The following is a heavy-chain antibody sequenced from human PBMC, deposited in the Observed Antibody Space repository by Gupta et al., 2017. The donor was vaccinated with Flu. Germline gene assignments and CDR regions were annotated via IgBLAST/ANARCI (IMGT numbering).Heavy chain of an antibody. Sequence: EVQLLESGGGLVQPGGSLRLSCAVSGLTFSDYAMNWVRQAPGKGLEWVSSIAGAGDRTYYADSVMGRFTISRDNAKNTLYLQMKSLRGDDTASYYCTKGRSGNPAIDYWGQGTLVTVSA. V-gene: IGHV3-23*01. CDR2: IAGAGDRT. J-gene: IGHJ4*02. D-gene: IGHD6-13*01. CDR1: GLTFSDYA. CDR3: TKGRSGNPAIDY.